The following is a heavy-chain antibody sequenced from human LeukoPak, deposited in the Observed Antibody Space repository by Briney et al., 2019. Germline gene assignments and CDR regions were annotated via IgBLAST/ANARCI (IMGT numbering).Heavy chain of an antibody. CDR3: AKIPSSSSGDDY. Sequence: GGSLRLSCAASEFTFGNYAMSWVRQAPGKGLEWVSGISGGGGSTYYADSVKGRFTISRDNSKNTLYLQISTLRPEDTAVYYCAKIPSSSSGDDYWGQGTLVTVSS. CDR1: EFTFGNYA. V-gene: IGHV3-23*01. D-gene: IGHD6-6*01. J-gene: IGHJ4*02. CDR2: ISGGGGST.